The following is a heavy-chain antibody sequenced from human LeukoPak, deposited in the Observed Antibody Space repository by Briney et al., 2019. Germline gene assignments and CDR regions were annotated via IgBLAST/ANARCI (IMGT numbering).Heavy chain of an antibody. J-gene: IGHJ4*02. V-gene: IGHV3-15*01. CDR3: TTGRPGAYYFDY. Sequence: PGGSLRLSCAASGFTFSNAWMSWVRQAPEKGLEWVGRIKSKTDGGTTDYAAPVKGRFTISRDDSKNTLYLQMNSLKTEDTAVYYCTTGRPGAYYFDYWGQGTLVTVSS. CDR2: IKSKTDGGTT. CDR1: GFTFSNAW. D-gene: IGHD1-14*01.